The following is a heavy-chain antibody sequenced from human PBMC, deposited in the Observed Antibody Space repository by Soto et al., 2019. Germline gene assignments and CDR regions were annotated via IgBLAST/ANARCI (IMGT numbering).Heavy chain of an antibody. D-gene: IGHD3-3*01. Sequence: SETLSLTCAVSGGSFSGYYWSWIRQPPGKGLEWIGEINHSGSTNYNPSLKSRVTISVDTSKNQFSLKLSSVTAADTAVYYCARGGSYDFWSGYYRGSYYYYRMDVWGQGCTVTVSS. J-gene: IGHJ6*02. CDR2: INHSGST. V-gene: IGHV4-34*01. CDR1: GGSFSGYY. CDR3: ARGGSYDFWSGYYRGSYYYYRMDV.